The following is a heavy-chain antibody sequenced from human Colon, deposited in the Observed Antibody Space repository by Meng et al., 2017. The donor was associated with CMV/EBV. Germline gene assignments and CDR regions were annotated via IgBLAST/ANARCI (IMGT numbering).Heavy chain of an antibody. D-gene: IGHD4-11*01. CDR2: INPNSGDT. Sequence: ASVKVSCKTSGGTFSDYPISWVRQAPGQGFEWMGWINPNSGDTNYAQKFQGRVTMTRDMSISTAYMELSRLRSDDTAVYYCASSQGDSNYGIDYWGQGTLVTVSS. CDR1: GGTFSDYP. V-gene: IGHV1-2*02. J-gene: IGHJ4*02. CDR3: ASSQGDSNYGIDY.